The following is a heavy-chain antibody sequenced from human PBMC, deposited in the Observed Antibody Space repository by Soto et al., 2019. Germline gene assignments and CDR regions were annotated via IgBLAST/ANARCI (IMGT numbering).Heavy chain of an antibody. Sequence: GGSLRLSCVASGFTFGSHWMNWVRQAPGKGLEWVANINPDGSEKNYVDSVKGRFTISRDNAKNSLYLQMNSLRAEDTAVYYCARAGASCYCSDYWGQGTLVTVSS. CDR2: INPDGSEK. D-gene: IGHD2-2*01. J-gene: IGHJ4*02. V-gene: IGHV3-7*01. CDR1: GFTFGSHW. CDR3: ARAGASCYCSDY.